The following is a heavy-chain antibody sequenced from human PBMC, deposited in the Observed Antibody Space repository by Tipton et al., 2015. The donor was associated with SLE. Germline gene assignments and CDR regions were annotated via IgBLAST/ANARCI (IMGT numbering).Heavy chain of an antibody. J-gene: IGHJ5*01. CDR2: IFRGGTT. CDR3: ARGGDFDF. D-gene: IGHD6-25*01. Sequence: SLRLSCEAAGFTVSTNYMNWVRQAPGKGLEWVSVIFRGGTTYYADSVKGRFTISRDTSKNTVSLQMNSLTSEDTAIYYCARGGDFDFWGQGTRVTVSS. V-gene: IGHV3-53*05. CDR1: GFTVSTNY.